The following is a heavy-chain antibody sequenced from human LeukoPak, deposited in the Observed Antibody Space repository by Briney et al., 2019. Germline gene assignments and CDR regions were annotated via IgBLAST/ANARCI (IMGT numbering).Heavy chain of an antibody. Sequence: SETLSLTCTVSGGSISSSSYYWGWIRQPPGKGLEWIGSIYYSGSTYYNPSLKSRVTISVDTSKNQFSLKLSSVTAADTAVYYCAIGSGGWYVWGYYYYYYMDVWGKGTTVTVSS. CDR3: AIGSGGWYVWGYYYYYYMDV. CDR2: IYYSGST. D-gene: IGHD6-19*01. J-gene: IGHJ6*03. V-gene: IGHV4-39*07. CDR1: GGSISSSSYY.